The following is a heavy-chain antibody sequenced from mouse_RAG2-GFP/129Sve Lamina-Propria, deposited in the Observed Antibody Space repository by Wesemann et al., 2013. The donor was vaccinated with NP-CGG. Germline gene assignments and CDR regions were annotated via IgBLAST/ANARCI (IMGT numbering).Heavy chain of an antibody. CDR2: IYPSDSET. V-gene: IGHV1-61*01. Sequence: QVQLQQPGAELVRPGSSVKLSCKASGYTFTSYWMDWVKQRPGQGLEWIGNIYPSDSETHYNQKFKDKATLTVDKSSSTAYMQLSSLTSEDSAVYYCARWDLLLRYLAWWGQGTLVTVSA. D-gene: IGHD1-1*01. J-gene: IGHJ3*02. CDR3: ARWDLLLRYLAW. CDR1: GYTFTSYW.